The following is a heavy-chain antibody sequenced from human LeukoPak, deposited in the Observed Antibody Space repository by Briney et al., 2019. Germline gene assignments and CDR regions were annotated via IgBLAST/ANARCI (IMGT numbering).Heavy chain of an antibody. CDR2: MKKDGSET. CDR1: GFTFSSYS. J-gene: IGHJ4*02. Sequence: PGGSLRLSCVVSGFTFSSYSMIWVRQAPGKGLQWVANMKKDGSETNYVDSVKGRFTNSRDNAKNSLYLQMNSLRAEDTAVYYCGRHRSGSGTYFIDYWGQGTLVSVSS. V-gene: IGHV3-7*01. D-gene: IGHD3-10*01. CDR3: GRHRSGSGTYFIDY.